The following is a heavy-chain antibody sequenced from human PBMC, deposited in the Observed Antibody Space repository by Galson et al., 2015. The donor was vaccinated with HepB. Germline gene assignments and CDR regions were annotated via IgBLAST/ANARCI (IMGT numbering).Heavy chain of an antibody. Sequence: SLRLSCAASGFTFSDYYMSWIRQAPGKGLEWVSYISSSSSYTNYADSVEGRFTISRDNAKNSLYLQMNSLRAEDTAVYYCARDLTTVVVFGAFDYWGQGTLVTVSS. V-gene: IGHV3-11*06. CDR1: GFTFSDYY. D-gene: IGHD4-23*01. CDR2: ISSSSSYT. CDR3: ARDLTTVVVFGAFDY. J-gene: IGHJ4*02.